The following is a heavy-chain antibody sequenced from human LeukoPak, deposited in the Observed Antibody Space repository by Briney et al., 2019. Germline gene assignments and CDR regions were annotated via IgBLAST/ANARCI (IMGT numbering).Heavy chain of an antibody. CDR2: IYYSGTT. V-gene: IGHV4-59*01. CDR1: GGSIRNYY. D-gene: IGHD2-2*01. CDR3: ARYHPDSNRLDS. J-gene: IGHJ5*01. Sequence: PSETLSLTCTASGGSIRNYYWSWIRQPPGKGLEWIGYIYYSGTTNYNPSLKSRVTMSVDTAKKQFSLKLSSVTAADTAVYYCARYHPDSNRLDSWGQGTLVTVSS.